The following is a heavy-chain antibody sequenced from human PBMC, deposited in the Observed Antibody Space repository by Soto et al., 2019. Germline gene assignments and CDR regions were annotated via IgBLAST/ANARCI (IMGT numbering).Heavy chain of an antibody. Sequence: GPGPRCSSETLSLNCTVSGGSISSGGYYWSWIRQHPGKGLEWIGYIYYSGSTYYNPSLKSRVTISVDTSKNQFSLKLSSVTGADTAVYYCARALKSYGSPTGGMDVWGQGTTVTVSS. CDR2: IYYSGST. V-gene: IGHV4-31*03. J-gene: IGHJ6*02. CDR1: GGSISSGGYY. CDR3: ARALKSYGSPTGGMDV. D-gene: IGHD3-10*01.